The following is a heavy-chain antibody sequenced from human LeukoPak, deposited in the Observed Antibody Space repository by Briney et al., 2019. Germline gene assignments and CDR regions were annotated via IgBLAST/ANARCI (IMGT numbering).Heavy chain of an antibody. CDR1: GYTFTSYG. D-gene: IGHD3-9*01. CDR3: ARDLPLKRYNIMTGSAASYYFDY. CDR2: ISAYNGNT. Sequence: ASVKVSCKASGYTFTSYGISWVRQAPGQGLEWMGWISAYNGNTNYAQKFQGRVTMTTDTSTSTAYMELRSLRSDGTAVYYCARDLPLKRYNIMTGSAASYYFDYWGQGTLVTVSS. V-gene: IGHV1-18*01. J-gene: IGHJ4*02.